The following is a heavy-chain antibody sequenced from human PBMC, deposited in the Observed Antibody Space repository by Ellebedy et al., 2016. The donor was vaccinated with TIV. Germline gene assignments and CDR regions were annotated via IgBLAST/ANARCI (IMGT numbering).Heavy chain of an antibody. CDR1: GGSISSGGYS. Sequence: SETLSLTCAVSGGSISSGGYSWSWIRQPPGKGLEWFGYIYHSGSTNYNPSLKSRVTISVDTSKNQFSLKLSSVTAADTAVYYCARPSYAGSYHSPFDYWGRGTLVTVSS. D-gene: IGHD1-26*01. V-gene: IGHV4-30-2*01. CDR3: ARPSYAGSYHSPFDY. J-gene: IGHJ4*02. CDR2: IYHSGST.